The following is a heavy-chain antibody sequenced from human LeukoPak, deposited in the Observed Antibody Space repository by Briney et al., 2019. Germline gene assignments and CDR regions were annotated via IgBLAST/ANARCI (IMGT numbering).Heavy chain of an antibody. CDR3: AKWSSSWYEDYYYYMDV. CDR1: GFTFSSYE. J-gene: IGHJ6*03. D-gene: IGHD6-13*01. CDR2: ISSSGSTI. Sequence: GSLRLSCAASGFTFSSYEMNWVRQAPGKGLEWVSYISSSGSTIYYADSVKGRFTISRDNAKNSLYLQMNSLRAEDTAVYYCAKWSSSWYEDYYYYMDVWGKGTTVTVSS. V-gene: IGHV3-48*03.